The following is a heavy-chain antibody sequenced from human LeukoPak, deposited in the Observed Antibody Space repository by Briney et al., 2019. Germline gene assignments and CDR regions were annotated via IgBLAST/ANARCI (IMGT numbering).Heavy chain of an antibody. CDR1: EFTFTSYE. CDR3: ARQSGYYDDAFDI. CDR2: ISSSGSTI. J-gene: IGHJ3*02. D-gene: IGHD3-22*01. V-gene: IGHV3-48*03. Sequence: GGSLRLSCAASEFTFTSYEMNWVRQAPGKGLEWVSYISSSGSTIYYADSVKGRFTISRDNAKNSLYLQMNSLRAEDTAVYYCARQSGYYDDAFDIWGQGTMVTVSS.